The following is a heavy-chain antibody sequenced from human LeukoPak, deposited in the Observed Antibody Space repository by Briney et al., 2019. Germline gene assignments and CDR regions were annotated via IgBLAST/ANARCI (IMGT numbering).Heavy chain of an antibody. D-gene: IGHD2-2*01. CDR1: GFTFSSYG. Sequence: GGSLRLSCAASGFTFSSYGMHWVRQAPGKGLEWVAVISSDGSIKYYADSVKGRFTISRDNSKNTLYLQMNSLRAEDTAVYYCAKRKECSSTSCLFDPWGQGTLVTVSS. CDR2: ISSDGSIK. V-gene: IGHV3-30*18. J-gene: IGHJ5*02. CDR3: AKRKECSSTSCLFDP.